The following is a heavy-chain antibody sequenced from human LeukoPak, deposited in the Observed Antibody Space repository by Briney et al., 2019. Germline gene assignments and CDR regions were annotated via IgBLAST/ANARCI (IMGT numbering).Heavy chain of an antibody. Sequence: QTGGSLRLSCAASGFTFSGYWMSWVRQSPEKGLEWVANIKQDGYEKYYVDSVKGRFTISRDNAKNSLYLQMNSLRAEDTAVYYCAKDPLSIDTISHPDYFDYWGQGTLVTVSS. D-gene: IGHD3-3*01. CDR3: AKDPLSIDTISHPDYFDY. CDR1: GFTFSGYW. V-gene: IGHV3-7*03. J-gene: IGHJ4*02. CDR2: IKQDGYEK.